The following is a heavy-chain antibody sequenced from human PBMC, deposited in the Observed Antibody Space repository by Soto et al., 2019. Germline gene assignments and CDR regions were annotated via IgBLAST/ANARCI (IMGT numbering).Heavy chain of an antibody. CDR2: INGGNGNT. CDR1: GLTFTSYA. V-gene: IGHV1-3*01. J-gene: IGHJ4*02. D-gene: IGHD5-12*01. CDR3: ARAEKKYSGYVPLNS. Sequence: GASVKVSCKTSGLTFTSYAMHWVRQVPGQRLEWMGWINGGNGNTKVSQTLQGRVSITRDTSASTAYMELSSLRSEDTAVYYCARAEKKYSGYVPLNSWGQGTLVTVSS.